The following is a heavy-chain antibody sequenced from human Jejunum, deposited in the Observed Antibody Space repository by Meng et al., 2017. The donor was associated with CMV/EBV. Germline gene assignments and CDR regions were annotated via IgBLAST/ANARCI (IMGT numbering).Heavy chain of an antibody. V-gene: IGHV3-9*01. D-gene: IGHD1-26*01. CDR3: AREGHWEQRAPHFDY. J-gene: IGHJ4*02. CDR2: ISWNSGSI. CDR1: FTFDEYA. Sequence: FTFDEYAMDWVRQGPGKGLEWVSGISWNSGSIGYADSVKGRFTISRDNAKNSLYLEMNSLRRDDTAVYYCAREGHWEQRAPHFDYWGQGTLVTVSS.